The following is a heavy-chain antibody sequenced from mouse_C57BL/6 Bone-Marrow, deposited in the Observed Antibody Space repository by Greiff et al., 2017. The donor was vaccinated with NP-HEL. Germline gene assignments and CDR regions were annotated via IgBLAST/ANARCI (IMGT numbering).Heavy chain of an antibody. CDR2: IDPSDSYT. Sequence: VQLQESGAELVMPGASVKLSCKASGYTFTSYWMHWVKQRPGQGLEWIGEIDPSDSYTNYNQKFKGKSTLTVDKSSSTAYMQLSSLTSEDSAVYYCARDYLGAWFAYWGQGTLVTVSA. V-gene: IGHV1-69*01. J-gene: IGHJ3*01. D-gene: IGHD1-1*02. CDR1: GYTFTSYW. CDR3: ARDYLGAWFAY.